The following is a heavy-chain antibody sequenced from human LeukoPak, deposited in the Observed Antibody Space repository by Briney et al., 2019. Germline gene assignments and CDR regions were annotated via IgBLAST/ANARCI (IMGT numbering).Heavy chain of an antibody. CDR3: ARGQYGGNEFGL. Sequence: GGSLRLSCAASGFTFDDYAMHWVRQAPGKGLEWVSGISWNSGSIGYADSVKGRFTISRDNAKDSLYLQMNSLRVEDTALYYCARGQYGGNEFGLWGQGTPVTVSS. CDR2: ISWNSGSI. V-gene: IGHV3-9*01. CDR1: GFTFDDYA. D-gene: IGHD5-12*01. J-gene: IGHJ4*02.